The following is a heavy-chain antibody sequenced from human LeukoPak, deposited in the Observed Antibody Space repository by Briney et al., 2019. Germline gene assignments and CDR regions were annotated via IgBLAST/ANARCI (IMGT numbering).Heavy chain of an antibody. CDR2: IWSDGDNK. D-gene: IGHD3-16*01. Sequence: GGSLRLSCAASGFTFSSFGMHWVRQAPGKGLEWVAVIWSDGDNKYYADSVKGRFTISRDNSKNTLYLQMNSLRAEDTAVYYCARDMTYYYGMDVWGQGTTVTVSS. CDR3: ARDMTYYYGMDV. CDR1: GFTFSSFG. J-gene: IGHJ6*02. V-gene: IGHV3-33*01.